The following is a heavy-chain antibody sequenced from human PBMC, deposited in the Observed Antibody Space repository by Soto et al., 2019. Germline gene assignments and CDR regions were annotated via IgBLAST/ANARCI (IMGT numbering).Heavy chain of an antibody. J-gene: IGHJ6*02. Sequence: PGGPLSLSCAASGLIFSGSAIHWVRQASGKGLEWVGRIRSKSNSYATAYGASVKGRLTITKDTSKNQVVLTTTNMDPVDTATYYCAHRATESSYYYGMDVWGQGTTVTVSS. D-gene: IGHD1-26*01. CDR1: GLIFSGSA. CDR2: IRSKSNSYAT. V-gene: IGHV3-73*01. CDR3: AHRATESSYYYGMDV.